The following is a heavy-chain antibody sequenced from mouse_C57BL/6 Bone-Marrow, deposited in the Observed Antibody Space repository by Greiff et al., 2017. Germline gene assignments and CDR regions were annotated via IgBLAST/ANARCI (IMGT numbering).Heavy chain of an antibody. D-gene: IGHD2-1*01. CDR3: YYFGNYPLAMDY. CDR2: IYPGNSDT. J-gene: IGHJ4*01. V-gene: IGHV1-5*01. CDR1: GYTFTSYW. Sequence: VQLKQSGTVLARPGASVKMSCKTSGYTFTSYWMHWVKQRPGQGLEWIGAIYPGNSDTSYNQKFKGKAKLTAVTSASTAYMELSSLTNEDSAVYYCYYFGNYPLAMDYWGQGTSVTVSS.